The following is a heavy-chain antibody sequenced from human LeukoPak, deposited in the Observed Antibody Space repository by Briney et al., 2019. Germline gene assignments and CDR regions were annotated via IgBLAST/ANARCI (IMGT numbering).Heavy chain of an antibody. CDR1: GFTFRSFA. CDR3: AKKEGDTYFSWYMDV. D-gene: IGHD2-21*01. Sequence: PGGSLRLSCAASGFTFRSFAMSWVRQAPGKGLEWVSGIIGSGRTTFYADSVKGRFTISRDNSKNTLYLQMNSLRAEDTAIYYCAKKEGDTYFSWYMDVWGKGTTVTASS. CDR2: IIGSGRTT. V-gene: IGHV3-23*01. J-gene: IGHJ6*03.